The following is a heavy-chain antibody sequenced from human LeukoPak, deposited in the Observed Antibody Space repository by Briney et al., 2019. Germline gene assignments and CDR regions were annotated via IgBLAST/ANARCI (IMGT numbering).Heavy chain of an antibody. V-gene: IGHV1-2*02. CDR2: INPNSADT. J-gene: IGHJ3*02. CDR3: AKVYSGHNDAFGI. D-gene: IGHD4-11*01. Sequence: ASVTLSCKASGYTFTSYYMNWVRQAPGQGLEWMGWINPNSADTYYAQKFQGRITMTRDTSISTGYMELSRLRSDDTAVYYCAKVYSGHNDAFGIWGQGTMVTVSS. CDR1: GYTFTSYY.